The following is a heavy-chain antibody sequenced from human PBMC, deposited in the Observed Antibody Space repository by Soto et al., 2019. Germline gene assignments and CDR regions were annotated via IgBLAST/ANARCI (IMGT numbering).Heavy chain of an antibody. J-gene: IGHJ5*02. Sequence: GGSLRLSCAASGFTVSSNYMSWVRQAPGKGLEWVSVIYSGGSTYYADSVKGRFTISRDNSKNTLYLQMNSLRAEDTAVYYCARAYQDVVVPAAHNWFDPWGQGTLVTVSS. CDR3: ARAYQDVVVPAAHNWFDP. CDR2: IYSGGST. CDR1: GFTVSSNY. V-gene: IGHV3-66*01. D-gene: IGHD2-2*01.